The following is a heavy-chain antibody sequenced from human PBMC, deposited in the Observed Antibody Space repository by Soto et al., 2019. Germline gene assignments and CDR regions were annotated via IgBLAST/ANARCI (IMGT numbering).Heavy chain of an antibody. CDR2: IYHTGST. J-gene: IGHJ4*02. CDR3: ARSQTFGGSSDTDFDY. Sequence: LSLTCAVSGYSISGGYYWAWIRQPPGKGPEWIGSIYHTGSTYYNPSLKSRVTISVDTSKNQFSLKLSSVTAADTAVYYCARSQTFGGSSDTDFDYWAQGTLVTVSS. V-gene: IGHV4-38-2*01. CDR1: GYSISGGYY. D-gene: IGHD1-26*01.